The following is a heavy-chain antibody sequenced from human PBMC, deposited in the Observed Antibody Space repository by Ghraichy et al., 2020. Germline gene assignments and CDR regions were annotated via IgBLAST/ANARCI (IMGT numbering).Heavy chain of an antibody. CDR3: ARGSPEDYYDSSGYYYGHSS. D-gene: IGHD3-22*01. CDR1: GGSFSGHY. CDR2: INHSGST. Sequence: SETLSLTCAVYGGSFSGHYWSWIRQTPGKGLEWIGEINHSGSTNYNPSLKSRVTISVDTSKNQFSLKLSSVTAADTAVYYCARGSPEDYYDSSGYYYGHSSWGQGTLVTVSS. V-gene: IGHV4-34*01. J-gene: IGHJ5*02.